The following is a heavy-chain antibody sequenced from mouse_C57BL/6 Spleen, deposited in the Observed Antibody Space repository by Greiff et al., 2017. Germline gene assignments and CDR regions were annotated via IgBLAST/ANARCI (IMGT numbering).Heavy chain of an antibody. J-gene: IGHJ4*01. Sequence: EVHLVESGGGLVQPGGSMKLSCAASGFTFSDAWMDWVRQSPEKGLEWVAEIRNKANNHATYYAESVKGRFTISRDDSKSSVYLQMNSLRAEDTGIYYCTRRGYYGNPYAMDYWGQGTSVTVSS. V-gene: IGHV6-6*01. CDR1: GFTFSDAW. CDR2: IRNKANNHAT. D-gene: IGHD2-1*01. CDR3: TRRGYYGNPYAMDY.